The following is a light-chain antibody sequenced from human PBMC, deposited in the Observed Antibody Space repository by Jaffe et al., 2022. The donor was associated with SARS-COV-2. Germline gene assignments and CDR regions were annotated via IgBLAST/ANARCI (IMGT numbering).Light chain of an antibody. CDR1: RGIRND. CDR3: LQDYDYPWT. J-gene: IGKJ1*01. CDR2: AAS. V-gene: IGKV1-6*01. Sequence: AIQMTQSPSSLSASVGDRVTITCRASRGIRNDLTWFQQKPGRAPKLLIYAASNVPSGVPSRFSGSGSARDFTLTISSLQPEDFATYYCLQDYDYPWTFGQGTKVEI.